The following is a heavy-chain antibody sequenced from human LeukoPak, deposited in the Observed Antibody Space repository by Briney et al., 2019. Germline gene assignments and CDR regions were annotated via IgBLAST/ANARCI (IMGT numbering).Heavy chain of an antibody. CDR3: AREYPVYPISYCMDV. J-gene: IGHJ6*03. CDR1: GFTFSSYA. Sequence: GGSLRLSCAASGFTFSSYAMHWVRQAPGKGLEWVAVISYDGSNKYYADSVKGRFTISRDNSKNTLYLQMNSLRAEDTAVYYCAREYPVYPISYCMDVWGKGTTVTVSS. V-gene: IGHV3-30*01. CDR2: ISYDGSNK. D-gene: IGHD2-2*01.